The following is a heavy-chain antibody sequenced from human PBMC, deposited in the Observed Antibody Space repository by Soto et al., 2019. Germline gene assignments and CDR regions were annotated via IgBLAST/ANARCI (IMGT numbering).Heavy chain of an antibody. Sequence: PSETLSLTCAVSGGSISSGGYSGSWIRQPPGKGLEWIGYIYHSGSTYYNPSLKSRVTISVDRSKNQFSLKLSSVTAADTAVYYCARGYYDILTGSRDYFDYWGQGTLVTVSS. CDR2: IYHSGST. D-gene: IGHD3-9*01. CDR3: ARGYYDILTGSRDYFDY. CDR1: GGSISSGGYS. J-gene: IGHJ4*02. V-gene: IGHV4-30-2*01.